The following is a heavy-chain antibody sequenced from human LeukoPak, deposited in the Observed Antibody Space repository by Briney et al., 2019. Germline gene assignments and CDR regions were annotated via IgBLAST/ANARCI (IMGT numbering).Heavy chain of an antibody. CDR3: ARGEYDILTGYYYYMDV. J-gene: IGHJ6*03. V-gene: IGHV4-59*01. CDR1: GGSISSYY. Sequence: SETLSLTCTVSGGSISSYYWSWIRQPPGKGLEWIGYIYYSGSTNYNPSLKSRVTISVDTSKNQFSLKLSSVTAADTAVYYCARGEYDILTGYYYYMDVWGKGATVTISS. CDR2: IYYSGST. D-gene: IGHD3-9*01.